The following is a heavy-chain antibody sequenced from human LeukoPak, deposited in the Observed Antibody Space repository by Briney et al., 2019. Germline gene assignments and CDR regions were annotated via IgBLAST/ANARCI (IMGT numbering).Heavy chain of an antibody. D-gene: IGHD2-15*01. CDR1: GYTSTSYD. V-gene: IGHV1-8*01. CDR2: MNPNSGNT. CDR3: AGLGYCSGGSCYPPLDYYYYMDV. Sequence: GASVKVSCKASGYTSTSYDINWVRQATGQGLEWMGWMNPNSGNTGYAQKFQGRVTMTRNTSISTAYMELSSLRSEDTAVYYCAGLGYCSGGSCYPPLDYYYYMDVWGKGTTVTVSS. J-gene: IGHJ6*03.